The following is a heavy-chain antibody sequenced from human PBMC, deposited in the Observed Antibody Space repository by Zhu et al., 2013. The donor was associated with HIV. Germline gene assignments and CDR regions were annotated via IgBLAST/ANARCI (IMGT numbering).Heavy chain of an antibody. CDR1: GDNFRNYA. V-gene: IGHV1-69*06. Sequence: QVQLVQSGAEVKKPGSSVKVSCKASGDNFRNYAFSWVRQAPGQGLEWMGGIIPMSETTTYAQKFQGRLTITADTSTSTAHMELITLRSEDTAIYYCAGVPFRLGYMHGLERDLNYYFDYWAREPWSPSPQ. CDR2: IIPMSETT. J-gene: IGHJ4*02. CDR3: AGVPFRLGYMHGLERDLNYYFDY. D-gene: IGHD5-18*01.